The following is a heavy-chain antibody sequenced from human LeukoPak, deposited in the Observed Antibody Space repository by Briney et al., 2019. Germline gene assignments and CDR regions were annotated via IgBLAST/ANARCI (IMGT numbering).Heavy chain of an antibody. CDR2: ISTKSDAI. CDR1: GFDFSDYA. D-gene: IGHD3-22*01. J-gene: IGHJ4*02. CDR3: ARLRRNSDSAGYYYYYDY. V-gene: IGHV3-48*04. Sequence: GGSLRLSCEAAGFDFSDYAMTWVRQIPGKGLEWLAYISTKSDAIYYADSVKGRFTISRDNAENSVYLQMNSLRVEDTAVYYCARLRRNSDSAGYYYYYDYWGQGTLVTVSS.